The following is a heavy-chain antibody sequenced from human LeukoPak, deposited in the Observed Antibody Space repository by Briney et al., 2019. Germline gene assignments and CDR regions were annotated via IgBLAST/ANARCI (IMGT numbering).Heavy chain of an antibody. CDR2: IYTSGST. V-gene: IGHV4-4*07. CDR1: GGSISSYY. CDR3: ARDPNPSVAAPAGWFDP. J-gene: IGHJ5*02. D-gene: IGHD6-19*01. Sequence: SETLSLTCTVSGGSISSYYWSWIRQPAGKGLEWIGRIYTSGSTNYNPSLKSRVTVSVDTSKNQFSLKLSSVTAADTAVYYCARDPNPSVAAPAGWFDPWGQGTLVTVSS.